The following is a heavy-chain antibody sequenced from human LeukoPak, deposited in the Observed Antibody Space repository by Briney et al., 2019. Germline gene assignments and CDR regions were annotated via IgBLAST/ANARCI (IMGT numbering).Heavy chain of an antibody. CDR1: GGSVSSGSYY. D-gene: IGHD4-17*01. J-gene: IGHJ4*02. V-gene: IGHV4-61*01. CDR2: IYYSGST. CDR3: ARDHGDYADY. Sequence: SETLSLTCTVSGGSVSSGSYYWSWIRQPPGKGLEWIGYIYYSGSTNYNPSLKSRVTISVDTSKNQFSLKLSSVTAADTAVYYCARDHGDYADYWGQGTLVTVSS.